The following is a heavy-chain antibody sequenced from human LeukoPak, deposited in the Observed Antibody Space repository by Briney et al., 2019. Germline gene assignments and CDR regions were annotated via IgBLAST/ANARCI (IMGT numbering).Heavy chain of an antibody. CDR2: IYYSGST. J-gene: IGHJ4*02. CDR1: GGSISSSSYY. V-gene: IGHV4-39*01. D-gene: IGHD5-24*01. Sequence: PSETLSLTCTVSGGSISSSSYYWGWIRQPPGKGLEWIGSIYYSGSTYYNPSLKSRVTISVDTSKNQFSLKLSSVTAADTAVYYCASSRSRWLQFDYWGQGTLVTVSS. CDR3: ASSRSRWLQFDY.